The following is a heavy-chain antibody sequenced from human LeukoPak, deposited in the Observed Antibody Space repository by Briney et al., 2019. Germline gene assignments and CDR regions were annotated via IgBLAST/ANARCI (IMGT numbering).Heavy chain of an antibody. D-gene: IGHD3-22*01. CDR3: ARRHRSYDSGGHVIDY. Sequence: SETLSLTCAVSGYSISSGYYWGWIRQPPGKGLEWIGSIYHSGSTYYNPSLKSRVTISVDTSKNQFSLKLSSVTAADTAMYYCARRHRSYDSGGHVIDYWGQGTLVTVSS. J-gene: IGHJ4*02. CDR1: GYSISSGYY. CDR2: IYHSGST. V-gene: IGHV4-38-2*01.